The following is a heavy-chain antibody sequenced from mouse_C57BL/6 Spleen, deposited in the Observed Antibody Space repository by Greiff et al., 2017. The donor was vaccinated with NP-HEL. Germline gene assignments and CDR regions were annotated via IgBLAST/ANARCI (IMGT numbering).Heavy chain of an antibody. J-gene: IGHJ2*01. CDR2: IDPSDSAT. CDR3: AREANSSGLYCDY. Sequence: VQLQQPGAELVRPGSSVKLSCKASGYTFTSYWMHWVKQRPIQGLEWIGNIDPSDSATHYNQKFKDKATLTVAKSSSTAYMQLSSLTSEDSAVYYCAREANSSGLYCDYWGQGTTLTVSS. D-gene: IGHD3-2*02. V-gene: IGHV1-52*01. CDR1: GYTFTSYW.